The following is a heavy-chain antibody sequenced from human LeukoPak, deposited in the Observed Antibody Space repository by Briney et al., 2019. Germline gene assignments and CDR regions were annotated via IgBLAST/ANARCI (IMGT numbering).Heavy chain of an antibody. V-gene: IGHV5-51*01. Sequence: GESLKISCKGSGYRFTSHWIGWVRQMPGKGLEWMGIILPGDSDTRYSPSFQGQVTISVDKSISTAYLQWSSLRASDTAIYCCARQNYDSMTGPNWFDPWGQGTLVTVSS. J-gene: IGHJ5*02. D-gene: IGHD3-9*01. CDR2: ILPGDSDT. CDR1: GYRFTSHW. CDR3: ARQNYDSMTGPNWFDP.